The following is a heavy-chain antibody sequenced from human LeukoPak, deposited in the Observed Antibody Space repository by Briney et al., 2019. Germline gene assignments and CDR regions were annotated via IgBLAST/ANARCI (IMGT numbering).Heavy chain of an antibody. CDR3: AKGGRAYSSTWDYFDN. CDR2: LSGRGAAT. J-gene: IGHJ4*02. Sequence: GGSLRLSCAASGFTFTNHAMSWVRQAPGKGLEWVSGLSGRGAATYYADSVKGRFTISRDNSKTILYLQMHSLRADDTALYYCAKGGRAYSSTWDYFDNWGQGTLVTVSS. D-gene: IGHD6-13*01. CDR1: GFTFTNHA. V-gene: IGHV3-23*01.